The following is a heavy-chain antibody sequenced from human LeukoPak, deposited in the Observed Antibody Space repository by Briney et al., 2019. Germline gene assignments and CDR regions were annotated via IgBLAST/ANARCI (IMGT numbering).Heavy chain of an antibody. CDR3: AKVRDYDSSGYSDY. J-gene: IGHJ4*02. Sequence: GGSLRLSCAASGFTFSSYAMSWVRQAPGKGLEWVSAISGSGGSAYYVDSVKGRFTISRDNFKNTLYLQMNSLRAEDTAVYYCAKVRDYDSSGYSDYWGQGNLVTVSS. D-gene: IGHD3-22*01. CDR1: GFTFSSYA. CDR2: ISGSGGSA. V-gene: IGHV3-23*01.